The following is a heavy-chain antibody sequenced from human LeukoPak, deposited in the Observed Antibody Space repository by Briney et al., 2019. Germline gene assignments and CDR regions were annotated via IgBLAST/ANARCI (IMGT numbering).Heavy chain of an antibody. Sequence: ASVKVSCKSSGYTFTGYYIHSVRQAPGRGREWMGCINPNSGGTNYSQKFQGRVTMTSDTSISTAYMYLSRLRSDDTAVYYCASGYCSSTSCPYFDCWGQGTLVTVSS. CDR2: INPNSGGT. V-gene: IGHV1-2*02. CDR1: GYTFTGYY. CDR3: ASGYCSSTSCPYFDC. D-gene: IGHD2-2*03. J-gene: IGHJ4*02.